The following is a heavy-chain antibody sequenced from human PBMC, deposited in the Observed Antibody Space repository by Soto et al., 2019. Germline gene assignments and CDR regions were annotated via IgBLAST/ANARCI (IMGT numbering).Heavy chain of an antibody. CDR1: GRSISSSSWY. J-gene: IGHJ4*02. Sequence: QLQLQESGPGLVKPSETLSLTCTVSGRSISSSSWYWGWIRQPPGKGLEWVGSIYSSGSTYYNPPLQSRGTMSVDTSKNQFSLKLSSAPAAVTAVYYCARQEYISSSGGAYYFDYWGQGTLVSVSS. V-gene: IGHV4-39*01. D-gene: IGHD6-6*01. CDR3: ARQEYISSSGGAYYFDY. CDR2: IYSSGST.